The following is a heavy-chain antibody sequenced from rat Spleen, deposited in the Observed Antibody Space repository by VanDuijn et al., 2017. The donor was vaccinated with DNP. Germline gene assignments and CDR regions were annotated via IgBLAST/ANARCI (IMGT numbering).Heavy chain of an antibody. CDR3: ASLLLPNWFTY. CDR1: GFTFSDYN. D-gene: IGHD1-1*01. CDR2: ISYDGSST. Sequence: EVQLVESGGGLVQPGRSLNLSCAASGFTFSDYNMAWVRQAPKKGLEWVATISYDGSSTYYRDSVKGRFTISRDNAKSTLYLQMDSLRSEDTATYYCASLLLPNWFTYWGQGTLVTVSS. J-gene: IGHJ3*01. V-gene: IGHV5-7*01.